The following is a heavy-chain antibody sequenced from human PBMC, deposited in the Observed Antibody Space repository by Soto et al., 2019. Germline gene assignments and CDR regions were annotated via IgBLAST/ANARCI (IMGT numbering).Heavy chain of an antibody. D-gene: IGHD1-26*01. CDR2: FDPEDGET. J-gene: IGHJ4*02. Sequence: ASVKVSCKVSGYTLTELSMHWVRQAPGKGLEWVGGFDPEDGETIYAQKFQGRVTMTEDTSTDTAYMELSSLRSEDTAVYYCATGNGGSYYEGFDYWGQGTLVTVSS. CDR3: ATGNGGSYYEGFDY. CDR1: GYTLTELS. V-gene: IGHV1-24*01.